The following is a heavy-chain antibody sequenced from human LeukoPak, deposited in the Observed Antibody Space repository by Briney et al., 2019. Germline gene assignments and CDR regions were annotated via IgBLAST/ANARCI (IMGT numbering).Heavy chain of an antibody. D-gene: IGHD3-16*01. Sequence: GSLRLSCTASGFTFRDYYMTWIRQAPGKGLEWLAYISTSGSITSYVDSVRGRFTISRDNAKNSLYLQIDSLRAEDTAMYYCARDRQFRLHDPWGQGILVTVSS. CDR2: ISTSGSIT. CDR1: GFTFRDYY. J-gene: IGHJ5*02. V-gene: IGHV3-11*01. CDR3: ARDRQFRLHDP.